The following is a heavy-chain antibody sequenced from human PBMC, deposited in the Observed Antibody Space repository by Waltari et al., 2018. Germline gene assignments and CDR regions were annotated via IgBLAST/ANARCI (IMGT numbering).Heavy chain of an antibody. J-gene: IGHJ4*02. Sequence: QLQLQESGPGLVKPSGTLSLTCTVSGDSMSRTDWWSWVRQSPEKGLEWIGQIHRSGRTNYNPSLESRVTISIDTSNNQFSLKVTSTTAADTAVYYCARDRGRGIYLDSWGQGTLVTVSP. V-gene: IGHV4-4*02. D-gene: IGHD2-15*01. CDR3: ARDRGRGIYLDS. CDR1: GDSMSRTDW. CDR2: IHRSGRT.